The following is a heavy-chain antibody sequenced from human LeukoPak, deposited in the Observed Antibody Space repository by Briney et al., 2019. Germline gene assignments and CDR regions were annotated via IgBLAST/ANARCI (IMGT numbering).Heavy chain of an antibody. D-gene: IGHD6-19*01. Sequence: GGSLRLSCAASGFTFSNHWMHWVRQAPGKGLLWVSRITSDGSSTVYADSVRGRFTISRDNAKNTLYLQMNSLRAEDTAVYYCIRSGGWPDYWGQGTLVTVSS. V-gene: IGHV3-74*01. J-gene: IGHJ4*02. CDR1: GFTFSNHW. CDR2: ITSDGSST. CDR3: IRSGGWPDY.